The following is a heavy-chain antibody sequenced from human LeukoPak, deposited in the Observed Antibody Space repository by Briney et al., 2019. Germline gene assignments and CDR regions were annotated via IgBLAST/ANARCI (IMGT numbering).Heavy chain of an antibody. CDR3: AQRRSTVTSAWVAFDI. J-gene: IGHJ3*02. Sequence: GGSLRLSCGASGFTFSSYAMTWVRQAPGRGLQWVSALSGSGISTYYADSVKGRFTISRDNSKNTLYLQMNSLRTDDTAVYYCAQRRSTVTSAWVAFDIWGQGTMVAVSS. CDR2: LSGSGIST. V-gene: IGHV3-23*01. D-gene: IGHD4-17*01. CDR1: GFTFSSYA.